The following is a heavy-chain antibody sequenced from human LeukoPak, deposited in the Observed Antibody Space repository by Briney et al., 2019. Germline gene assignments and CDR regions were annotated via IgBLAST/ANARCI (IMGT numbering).Heavy chain of an antibody. CDR2: IYYSGST. V-gene: IGHV4-39*01. Sequence: SETLSLTCTVSGGSISSGDYYWSWIRQPPGKGLEWIGSIYYSGSTYYNPSLKSRVTISVDTSKNQFSLKLSSVTAADTAVYYCARHGTTVVTFSFDYWGQGTLVTVSS. D-gene: IGHD4-23*01. CDR3: ARHGTTVVTFSFDY. CDR1: GGSISSGDYY. J-gene: IGHJ4*02.